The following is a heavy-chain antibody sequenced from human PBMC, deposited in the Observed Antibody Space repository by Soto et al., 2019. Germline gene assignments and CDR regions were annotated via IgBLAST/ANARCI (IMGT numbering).Heavy chain of an antibody. CDR1: GYTFTNYG. J-gene: IGHJ1*01. Sequence: ASVKVSCQASGYTFTNYGISGVRQAPGQGLEWMGWIYPYNGNTKYEQNLQGSVTMTKDTSTSTAYMELTSLTSDDTAVDYCARDNFDSSGRYLAEYFQHWGQGTLVTVSS. CDR2: IYPYNGNT. V-gene: IGHV1-18*04. CDR3: ARDNFDSSGRYLAEYFQH. D-gene: IGHD3-22*01.